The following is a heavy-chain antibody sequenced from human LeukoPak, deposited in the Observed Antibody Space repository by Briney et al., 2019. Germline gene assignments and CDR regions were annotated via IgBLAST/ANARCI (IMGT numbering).Heavy chain of an antibody. J-gene: IGHJ4*02. D-gene: IGHD4-17*01. CDR1: GGSINTHYYY. Sequence: SEILSLTCTVSGGSINTHYYYWGWIRQPPGKGLEWIATIHINGDTFFNPSLESRVTISVDKSRNQFSLRLSSVSAADAAVYYCGRHVGWTTATTSRFFDWGQGTLVIVSS. V-gene: IGHV4-39*01. CDR2: IHINGDT. CDR3: GRHVGWTTATTSRFFD.